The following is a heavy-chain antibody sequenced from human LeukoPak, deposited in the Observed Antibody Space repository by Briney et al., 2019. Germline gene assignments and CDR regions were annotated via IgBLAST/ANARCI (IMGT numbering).Heavy chain of an antibody. V-gene: IGHV3-66*02. CDR1: GITVSQCD. D-gene: IGHD3-10*01. J-gene: IGHJ5*02. CDR3: ARDRAGSKPWVEFHP. CDR2: IYTDGAT. Sequence: GGSLRLSCAISGITVSQCDISWVRQAPGRGLEWVSLIYTDGATHYADSVKGRFTISRDTSKNTVYLEMRNLRPEDTAVYFCARDRAGSKPWVEFHPWGQGTLVTVSS.